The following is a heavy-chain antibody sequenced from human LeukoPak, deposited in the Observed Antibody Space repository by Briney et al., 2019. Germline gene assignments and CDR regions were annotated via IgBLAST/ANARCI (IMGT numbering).Heavy chain of an antibody. CDR2: IYYSGST. CDR3: ARGYCSSTSCYIGAIDY. CDR1: GGSISSSSYY. D-gene: IGHD2-2*02. V-gene: IGHV4-39*01. Sequence: SETLSLTCTVSGGSISSSSYYWGWIRQPPGKGLEWIGSIYYSGSTYYNPSLKSRVTISVDTSKNQFSLKLSSVTAADTAVYYCARGYCSSTSCYIGAIDYWGQGTLATVSS. J-gene: IGHJ4*02.